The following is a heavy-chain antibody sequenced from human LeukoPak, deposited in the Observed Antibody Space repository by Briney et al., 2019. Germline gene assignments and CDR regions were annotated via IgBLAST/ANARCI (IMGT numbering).Heavy chain of an antibody. CDR2: VVGSGGRT. Sequence: TGGSLRLSCAASGFTLSINGMSWVRQAPGNGLEWVASVVGSGGRTYYADSAKGRFTISRDNSRNTLYLQVYSLRAEDTAVYYCAKTGMTTLYFFDYWGQGTLVTVSS. CDR3: AKTGMTTLYFFDY. CDR1: GFTLSING. D-gene: IGHD2-8*01. J-gene: IGHJ4*02. V-gene: IGHV3-23*01.